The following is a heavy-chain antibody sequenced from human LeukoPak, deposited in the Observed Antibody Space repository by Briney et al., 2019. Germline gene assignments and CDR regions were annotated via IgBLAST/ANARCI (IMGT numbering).Heavy chain of an antibody. V-gene: IGHV4-39*07. J-gene: IGHJ5*02. CDR3: ARVQSRLSWFDP. CDR2: IYYSGST. Sequence: SETLSLTCTVSGGSISSGSYYWGWIRQPPGKGLEWIGSIYYSGSTYYNPSLRSRVSISLDTSKNQFSLRLGSVTAADTAVYYCARVQSRLSWFDPCGQGTLVTVSS. CDR1: GGSISSGSYY.